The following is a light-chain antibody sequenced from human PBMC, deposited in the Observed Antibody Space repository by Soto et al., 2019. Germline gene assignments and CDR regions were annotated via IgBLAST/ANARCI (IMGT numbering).Light chain of an antibody. J-gene: IGKJ5*01. V-gene: IGKV1-39*01. Sequence: DIQMTQSPASLSSSVGGRLTSSCRTSQRINSYLNWYQQKPGEAPTLLIYGASSLQSGVPSRFSGSGSGTDFTLAINSLQPEDFATYYCQQSSRTPITFGQGTRLEIK. CDR3: QQSSRTPIT. CDR2: GAS. CDR1: QRINSY.